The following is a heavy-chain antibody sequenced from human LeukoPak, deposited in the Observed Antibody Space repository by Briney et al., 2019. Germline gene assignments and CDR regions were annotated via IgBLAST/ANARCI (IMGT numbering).Heavy chain of an antibody. CDR1: GFTFSSYH. CDR2: ISSSGLYI. Sequence: GGSLRPSCVVSGFTFSSYHMNWVRQAPGKGLEWVSSISSSGLYIYYADSVKGRFTISRDNAKNSLYLQMSSLRAEDTAVYYCAREERDGYNYYWYFDLWGRGTLVTVSS. CDR3: AREERDGYNYYWYFDL. J-gene: IGHJ2*01. V-gene: IGHV3-21*01. D-gene: IGHD5-24*01.